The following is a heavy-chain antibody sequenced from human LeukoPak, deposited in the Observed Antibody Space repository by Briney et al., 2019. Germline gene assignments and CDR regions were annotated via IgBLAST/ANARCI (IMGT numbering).Heavy chain of an antibody. J-gene: IGHJ4*02. V-gene: IGHV4-59*01. CDR1: GGSISSYY. CDR2: IYYSGST. Sequence: SETLSLTCTVSGGSISSYYWSWIRQPPGKGLEWIGYIYYSGSTNYNPSLKSRVTISVNTSKNQFSLKLSSVTAADTAVYYCASSGTAGYFDYWGQGTLVTVSS. D-gene: IGHD6-13*01. CDR3: ASSGTAGYFDY.